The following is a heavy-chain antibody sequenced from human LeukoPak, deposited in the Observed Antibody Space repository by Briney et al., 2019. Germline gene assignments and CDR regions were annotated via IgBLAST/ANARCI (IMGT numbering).Heavy chain of an antibody. V-gene: IGHV3-66*01. J-gene: IGHJ3*02. CDR1: GFIVSGNY. CDR3: ARTYYDSSGYYEARDAFDI. Sequence: GGSLRLSCAASGFIVSGNYLSWVREAPGKGLGWVSDIYSGGSTYYADYVKGRFTISRDNSNNTLYLQMNSLRAEDTAVYYCARTYYDSSGYYEARDAFDIWGQGTMVTVSS. CDR2: IYSGGST. D-gene: IGHD3-22*01.